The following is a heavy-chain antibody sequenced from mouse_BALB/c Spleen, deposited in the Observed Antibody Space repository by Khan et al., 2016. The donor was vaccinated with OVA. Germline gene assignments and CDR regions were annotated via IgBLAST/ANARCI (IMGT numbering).Heavy chain of an antibody. CDR1: GFSLSSYG. D-gene: IGHD2-4*01. V-gene: IGHV2-2*02. CDR3: VRNYDYDEGLTY. J-gene: IGHJ3*01. Sequence: QVQLKESGPGLVQPSQSLSITCTVSGFSLSSYGVHWVRPSPGKGLEWLGVIWSGGVTDYNAAFISRLSISKDNSKSQAFLKMNSLQANDTAIYYCVRNYDYDEGLTYGGQGTLVTVSA. CDR2: IWSGGVT.